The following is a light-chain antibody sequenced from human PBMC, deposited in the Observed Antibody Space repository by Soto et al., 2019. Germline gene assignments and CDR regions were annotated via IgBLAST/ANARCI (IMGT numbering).Light chain of an antibody. J-gene: IGLJ1*01. V-gene: IGLV2-14*01. CDR1: SSDVGGYNY. Sequence: QSVLTQPASVSGSPGQSITISCIGTSSDVGGYNYVSWYQQHPGKAPKLMIYGVSKRPSGVSNRFSGSKSGDTASLTISGLQAEDEADYYCSSHTLSSALQVFGTGTKLTVL. CDR2: GVS. CDR3: SSHTLSSALQV.